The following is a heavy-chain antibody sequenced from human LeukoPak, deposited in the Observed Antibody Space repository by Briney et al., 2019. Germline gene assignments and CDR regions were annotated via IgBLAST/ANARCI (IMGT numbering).Heavy chain of an antibody. V-gene: IGHV1-3*03. Sequence: ASVKVSCKASGYTFTSYAMHWVRQAPGQRLEWMGWINAGNGNTKYSQEFQGRVTITRDTSASTAYMELSSLRSEDMAVYYCARDGNILTVDYYYYMDVWGKGTTVTVSS. CDR1: GYTFTSYA. J-gene: IGHJ6*03. CDR3: ARDGNILTVDYYYYMDV. CDR2: INAGNGNT. D-gene: IGHD3-9*01.